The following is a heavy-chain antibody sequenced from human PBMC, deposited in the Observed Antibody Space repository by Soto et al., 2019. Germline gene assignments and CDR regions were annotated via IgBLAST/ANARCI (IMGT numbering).Heavy chain of an antibody. CDR2: IFYDGGNK. Sequence: GGSLRLSCAASGFTFSSYGTHWVRQAPGKGLEWVAVIFYDGGNKYYADSVKGRFTISRDNSKSTLYLQMNSLRAEDTALYYCAKGRSYYYYYGVDVWGQGTTVTVS. CDR1: GFTFSSYG. V-gene: IGHV3-33*06. J-gene: IGHJ6*02. CDR3: AKGRSYYYYYGVDV.